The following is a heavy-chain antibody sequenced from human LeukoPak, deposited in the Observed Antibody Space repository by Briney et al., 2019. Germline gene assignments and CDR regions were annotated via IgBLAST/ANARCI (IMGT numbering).Heavy chain of an antibody. CDR3: ARDGGLDYYDSSGYYFDY. D-gene: IGHD3-22*01. J-gene: IGHJ4*02. V-gene: IGHV1-69*13. CDR2: IIPIFGTA. Sequence: SVKVSCKASGGTFSSYAISWVRQAPGQGLEWMGGIIPIFGTANYAQKFQGRVTITADESTSTAYMELSSLRSEDTAVYYCARDGGLDYYDSSGYYFDYWGQGTLVTVSS. CDR1: GGTFSSYA.